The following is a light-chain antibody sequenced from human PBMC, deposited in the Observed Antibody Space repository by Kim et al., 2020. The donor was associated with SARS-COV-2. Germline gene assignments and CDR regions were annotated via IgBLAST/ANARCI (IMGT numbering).Light chain of an antibody. CDR3: CSYAGSYTWV. CDR2: DVS. V-gene: IGLV2-11*01. Sequence: QSALTQPRSVSGSPGQSVTISCTGTSSDVGGYNYVSWYQQHPGKAPKLMIYDVSKRPSGVPDRFSGSKSGNTACLTISGLQAEDEADYYCCSYAGSYTWVFGGGTQLTVL. CDR1: SSDVGGYNY. J-gene: IGLJ3*02.